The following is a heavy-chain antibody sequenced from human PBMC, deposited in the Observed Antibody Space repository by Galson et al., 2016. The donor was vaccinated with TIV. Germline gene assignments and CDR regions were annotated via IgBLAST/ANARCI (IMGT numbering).Heavy chain of an antibody. D-gene: IGHD5/OR15-5a*01. Sequence: SLRLSCAASGFTFSSYWMHWVRHAPGKGLLWVARINGDGSSTDYADSVEGRFTISRDSAKSTLYLQMSSLRAEDTALYFCARTLDYFHSSVYSYRSEFLYYPMDVWGQGTTVTVSS. CDR2: INGDGSST. V-gene: IGHV3-74*01. CDR1: GFTFSSYW. J-gene: IGHJ6*02. CDR3: ARTLDYFHSSVYSYRSEFLYYPMDV.